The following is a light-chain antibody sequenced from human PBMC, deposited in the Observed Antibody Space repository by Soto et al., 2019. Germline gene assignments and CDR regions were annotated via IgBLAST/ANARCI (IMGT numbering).Light chain of an antibody. CDR3: QQSWSSPRT. J-gene: IGKJ1*01. CDR2: AAS. V-gene: IGKV1-39*01. CDR1: QSITNY. Sequence: DIQMTQSPSSLSASVGDRVIITCRASQSITNYLNWYQQKPGKAPNLLIYAASSLQSGVPSRFSGSGSGTDFTLTSSSLQPEDLATYYCQQSWSSPRTFGQGTKVEIK.